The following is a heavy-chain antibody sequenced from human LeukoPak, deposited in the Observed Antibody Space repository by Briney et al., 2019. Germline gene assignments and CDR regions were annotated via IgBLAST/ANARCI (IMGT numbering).Heavy chain of an antibody. D-gene: IGHD3-22*01. CDR2: ISSDEINE. Sequence: GGSLRLSCAASGFSFRSYGMHWVRQAPGKGLEWVAVISSDEINEYYADSVKGRFTISRDNSKNTLYLQMNSLRAEDTAVYYCANRIVARGTHYWGQGTLVTVSS. CDR1: GFSFRSYG. V-gene: IGHV3-30*18. CDR3: ANRIVARGTHY. J-gene: IGHJ4*02.